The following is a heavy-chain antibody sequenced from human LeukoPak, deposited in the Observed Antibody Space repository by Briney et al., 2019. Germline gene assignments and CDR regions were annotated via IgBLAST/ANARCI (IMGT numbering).Heavy chain of an antibody. CDR1: GYSFTTYW. Sequence: GESLKISCQGSGYSFTTYWIAWVRQMPGKGLEWMGVVYPGDSNTRYSPSFQGQVTISADKSISTAFLQWSSLKASDTAMYYCATSYSRSSVYFYYGLDYWGQGTLVTVSS. V-gene: IGHV5-51*01. CDR3: ATSYSRSSVYFYYGLDY. CDR2: VYPGDSNT. J-gene: IGHJ4*02. D-gene: IGHD6-6*01.